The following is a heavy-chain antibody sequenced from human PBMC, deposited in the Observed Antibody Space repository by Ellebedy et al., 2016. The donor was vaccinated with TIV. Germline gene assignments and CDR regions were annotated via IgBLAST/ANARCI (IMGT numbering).Heavy chain of an antibody. CDR2: IFQSGRT. Sequence: MPSETLSLTCTVSGGSIPSYYWNWIRQSPGKGLAWIGSIFQSGRTNYNPSLKSRVTISVDTSRIQFSLRLTSVIAADTAVYFCAGGPDEFGDTWSPLDTWGPGILVTVSS. D-gene: IGHD2-8*02. CDR3: AGGPDEFGDTWSPLDT. CDR1: GGSIPSYY. V-gene: IGHV4-59*01. J-gene: IGHJ1*01.